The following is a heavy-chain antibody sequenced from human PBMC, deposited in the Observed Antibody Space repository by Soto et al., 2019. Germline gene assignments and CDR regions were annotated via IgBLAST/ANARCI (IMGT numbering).Heavy chain of an antibody. D-gene: IGHD5-12*01. CDR3: ARDNIGYSGYDLSHFDY. CDR2: ISSSSSYI. Sequence: EVQLVGSGGGLVKPGGSLRLSCAASGFTFSSYSRNWVRQAPGKGLEWVSSISSSSSYIYYADSVKGRFTISRDNAKNSLYLQMNSLRAEDTAVYYCARDNIGYSGYDLSHFDYWGQGTLVTVSS. V-gene: IGHV3-21*01. CDR1: GFTFSSYS. J-gene: IGHJ4*02.